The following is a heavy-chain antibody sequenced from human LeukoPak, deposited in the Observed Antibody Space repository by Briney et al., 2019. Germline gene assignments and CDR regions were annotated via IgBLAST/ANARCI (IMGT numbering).Heavy chain of an antibody. CDR2: IYPGDSDT. Sequence: GESLKISCKGSGYSFTNYWIGWVRQMPGKGLEWMGIIYPGDSDTRYSPSLQGQVTISADKSISTAYLQWSSLKASDTAMYYCARRPYSSASREAWFDPWGQGTLVTVSS. CDR1: GYSFTNYW. CDR3: ARRPYSSASREAWFDP. J-gene: IGHJ5*02. V-gene: IGHV5-51*01. D-gene: IGHD6-6*01.